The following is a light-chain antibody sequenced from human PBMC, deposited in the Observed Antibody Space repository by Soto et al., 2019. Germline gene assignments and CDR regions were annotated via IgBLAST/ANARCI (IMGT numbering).Light chain of an antibody. J-gene: IGKJ5*01. V-gene: IGKV3-20*01. Sequence: EIVLTQSPGTLSLSPGERATLSCRASETVSGNYLVWYQQKPGQAPRALIHGASSRATGIPDRFSGSGSGIDFTLTISRLEPEDFVVYYCQQYGSSSIAFGQGTRLEIK. CDR2: GAS. CDR1: ETVSGNY. CDR3: QQYGSSSIA.